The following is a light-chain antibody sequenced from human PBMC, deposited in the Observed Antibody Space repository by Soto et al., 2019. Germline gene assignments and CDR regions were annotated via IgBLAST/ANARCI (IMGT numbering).Light chain of an antibody. V-gene: IGKV1-39*01. CDR2: STS. CDR3: QQSYSTPFT. CDR1: QNINNY. Sequence: DIQMTQSPSSLSASVGDRVTITCRASQNINNYLNWYQQKPGKAPNLLIYSTSNLRSGVPSRFSGSGSGTDFTLTISSLRPEDFATYYCQQSYSTPFTFGTGTKVDIK. J-gene: IGKJ3*01.